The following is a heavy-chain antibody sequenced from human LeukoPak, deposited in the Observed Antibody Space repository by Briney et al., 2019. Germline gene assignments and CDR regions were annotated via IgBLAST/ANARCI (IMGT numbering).Heavy chain of an antibody. Sequence: GRSLRLSCAASGFTFSNYGMHWVRQAPGKGLEWVSVISFDGSAKYYADSVKGRFTISRDNSKNTLYLQMNSLRAEDTAVYYCAKAETQSITGTTIYWGQGTLVTVSS. CDR3: AKAETQSITGTTIY. CDR2: ISFDGSAK. CDR1: GFTFSNYG. D-gene: IGHD1-20*01. J-gene: IGHJ4*02. V-gene: IGHV3-30*18.